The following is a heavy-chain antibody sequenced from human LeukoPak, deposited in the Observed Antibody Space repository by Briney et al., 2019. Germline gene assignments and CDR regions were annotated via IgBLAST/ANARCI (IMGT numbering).Heavy chain of an antibody. D-gene: IGHD2-8*02. CDR3: ASAVVVYDWEAYYFDY. CDR2: IIPIFGTA. CDR1: GGTFSSYA. Sequence: SVKVSCKASGGTFSSYAISWVRQAPGQGLEWMGGIIPIFGTANYAQKFQGRVTITTDESTSTAYMELSSLRSEDRAVYYCASAVVVYDWEAYYFDYWGQGTLVTVSS. V-gene: IGHV1-69*05. J-gene: IGHJ4*02.